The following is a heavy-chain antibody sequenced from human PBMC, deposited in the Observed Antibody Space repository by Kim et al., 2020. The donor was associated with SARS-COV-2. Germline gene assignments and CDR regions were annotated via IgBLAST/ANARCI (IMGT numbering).Heavy chain of an antibody. V-gene: IGHV4-59*08. J-gene: IGHJ4*02. Sequence: PSLKSRVTISVDTSKNQFSLKLSSVTAADTAVYYCARHGGPTVTLYYFDYWGQGTLVTVSS. CDR3: ARHGGPTVTLYYFDY. D-gene: IGHD4-17*01.